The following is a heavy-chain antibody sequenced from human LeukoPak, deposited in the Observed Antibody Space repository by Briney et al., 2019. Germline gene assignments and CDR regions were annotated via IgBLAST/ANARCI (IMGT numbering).Heavy chain of an antibody. J-gene: IGHJ3*02. CDR1: GYSITSDYY. V-gene: IGHV4-38-2*02. CDR3: ARVRLLDAFDI. Sequence: SETLPLTCTVSGYSITSDYYWGWIRQPPGKGLEWIGEINHSGSTNYNPSLKSRVTISVDTSKNQFSLKMTSVTAADTAVYYCARVRLLDAFDIWGQGTMVTVSS. CDR2: INHSGST.